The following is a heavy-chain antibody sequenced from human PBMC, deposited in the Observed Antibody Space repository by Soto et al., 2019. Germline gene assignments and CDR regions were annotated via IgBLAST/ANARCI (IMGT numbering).Heavy chain of an antibody. Sequence: EVQLVESGGGLVEPGKSLRLSCIVSGFTYEDFAMHWVRQAPGKGLEWVSGISWNSASTGYADSVTGRFTISRDYATNSLYIQMMNLTGGDTAMYYCVKDFRRYTNGLDVWGPGTSVTVSS. D-gene: IGHD5-18*01. CDR2: ISWNSAST. J-gene: IGHJ6*02. CDR1: GFTYEDFA. CDR3: VKDFRRYTNGLDV. V-gene: IGHV3-9*01.